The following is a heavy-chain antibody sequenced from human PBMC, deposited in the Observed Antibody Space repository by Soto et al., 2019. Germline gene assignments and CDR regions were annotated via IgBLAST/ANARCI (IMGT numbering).Heavy chain of an antibody. V-gene: IGHV5-10-1*01. D-gene: IGHD6-19*01. Sequence: GESLKISCKGSGYSFTSYWISWVRQMPGKGLEWMGRIDPSDSYTKYSPSFQGHVTISADKSISPAYLQWSSLKASDTAMYYCASTDSSGWYKEYYYGMDVWGQGTTVTVS. J-gene: IGHJ6*02. CDR3: ASTDSSGWYKEYYYGMDV. CDR2: IDPSDSYT. CDR1: GYSFTSYW.